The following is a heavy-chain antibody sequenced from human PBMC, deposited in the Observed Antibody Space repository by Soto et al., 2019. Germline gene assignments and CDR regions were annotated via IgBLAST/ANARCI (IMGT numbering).Heavy chain of an antibody. J-gene: IGHJ4*02. CDR2: INPNSGGT. CDR3: ARAGGRGFVY. Sequence: QVQLVQSGAEVKKPGASVKVSCKASGYTFTGYYIHWVRQAPGQGLEWMGWINPNSGGTNYPQKFQGRVTMTRDTSISTAYMELSRLRSDDTAVYYCARAGGRGFVYWGQGTLVTVSS. V-gene: IGHV1-2*02. D-gene: IGHD2-15*01. CDR1: GYTFTGYY.